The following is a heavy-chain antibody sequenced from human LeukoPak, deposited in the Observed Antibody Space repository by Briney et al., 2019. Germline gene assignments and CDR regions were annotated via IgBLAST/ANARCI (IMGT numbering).Heavy chain of an antibody. D-gene: IGHD2-2*01. CDR3: ARDFPIGSPYQLLSWNYYYGMDV. CDR1: GGSISSYY. Sequence: PSETLSLTCTVSGGSISSYYWSWIRLPAGNRLEWIGRIYTSGSTNYNPSLKSRVTMSVDTSKNQFSLKLSSVTAADTAVYYCARDFPIGSPYQLLSWNYYYGMDVWGQGTTVTVSS. V-gene: IGHV4-4*07. J-gene: IGHJ6*02. CDR2: IYTSGST.